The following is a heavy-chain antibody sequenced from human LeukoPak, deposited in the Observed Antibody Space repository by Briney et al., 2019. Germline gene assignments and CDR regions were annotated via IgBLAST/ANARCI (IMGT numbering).Heavy chain of an antibody. J-gene: IGHJ4*02. CDR2: INHSGST. CDR1: GGSFSGYY. Sequence: SETLSLTCAVYGGSFSGYYWSWIRQPPGKGLEWIGEINHSGSTNYNPSLKSRVTISVDTSKNQFSLKLSSVTAADTAVYYCARPSRDYWGQGTLVTVSS. V-gene: IGHV4-34*01. CDR3: ARPSRDY.